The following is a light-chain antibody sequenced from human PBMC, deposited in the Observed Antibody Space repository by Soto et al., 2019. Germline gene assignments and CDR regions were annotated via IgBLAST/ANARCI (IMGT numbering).Light chain of an antibody. CDR3: SSFTTSNTWM. V-gene: IGLV2-14*01. CDR2: EVS. CDR1: SSDVGGYNF. J-gene: IGLJ3*02. Sequence: QSALTQPASVSGSPGQSITISCTGTSSDVGGYNFVSWYQQHPGNAPKLMIYEVSNRPSGVSDRFSGSKSGNTASLTITGLQAEDEADYYCSSFTTSNTWMFGVVTKLNVL.